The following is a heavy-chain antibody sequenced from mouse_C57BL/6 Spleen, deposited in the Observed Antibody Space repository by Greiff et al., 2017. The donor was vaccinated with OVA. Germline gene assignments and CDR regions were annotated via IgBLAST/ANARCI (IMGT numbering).Heavy chain of an antibody. CDR2: IYPGGGYT. J-gene: IGHJ3*01. CDR3: ARIDSSGAGFAY. CDR1: GYTFTNYW. D-gene: IGHD3-2*02. Sequence: VQLQQSGAELVRPGTSVKMSCKASGYTFTNYWIGWAKQRPGHGLEWIGDIYPGGGYTNYNEKFKGKATLTADKSSSTAYMQFSSLTSEEYAIYYCARIDSSGAGFAYWGQGTLVTVSA. V-gene: IGHV1-63*01.